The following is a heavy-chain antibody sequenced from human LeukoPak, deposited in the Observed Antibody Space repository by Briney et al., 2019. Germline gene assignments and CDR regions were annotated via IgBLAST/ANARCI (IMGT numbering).Heavy chain of an antibody. CDR2: IIPIFGTA. J-gene: IGHJ4*02. D-gene: IGHD3-10*01. CDR1: GGTFSSYA. Sequence: ASVKVSCKASGGTFSSYAISWVRQAPGQGLEWMGGIIPIFGTANYAQKFQGRVTITADESTSTAYMELSSLRSEDTAVYYCAGGGRKRVYLDYWGQGTLVTVSS. CDR3: AGGGRKRVYLDY. V-gene: IGHV1-69*13.